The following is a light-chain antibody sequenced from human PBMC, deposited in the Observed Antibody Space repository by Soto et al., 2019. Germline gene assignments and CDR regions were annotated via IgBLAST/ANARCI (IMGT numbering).Light chain of an antibody. CDR2: GAS. CDR3: QQYNNWPPT. CDR1: QSVRGN. J-gene: IGKJ1*01. V-gene: IGKV3-15*01. Sequence: EIVMTQSPATLSVSPGERATLSCRASQSVRGNLAWYQQKPGQAPRLLIYGASTGATGIPARFSGSGSGTEFTLTISSLQSEDFAVYYCQQYNNWPPTFGQGTKVEIE.